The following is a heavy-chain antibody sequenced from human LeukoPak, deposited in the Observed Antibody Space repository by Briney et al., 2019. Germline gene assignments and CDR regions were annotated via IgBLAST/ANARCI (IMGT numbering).Heavy chain of an antibody. D-gene: IGHD2-8*02. V-gene: IGHV4-34*01. CDR2: INHSGST. CDR3: ARAGYCTGGVCYPDAFDI. CDR1: GGSFSGYY. Sequence: PSETLSLTCAVYGGSFSGYYWSWIRQPPGKGLEWIGEINHSGSTNYNPSLKSRDTISVDTSKNQFSLKLSSVTAADTAVYYCARAGYCTGGVCYPDAFDIWGQGTMVTVSS. J-gene: IGHJ3*02.